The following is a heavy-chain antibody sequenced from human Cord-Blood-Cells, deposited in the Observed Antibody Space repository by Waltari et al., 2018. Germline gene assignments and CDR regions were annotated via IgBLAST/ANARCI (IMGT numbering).Heavy chain of an antibody. CDR2: ISSSGRTI. J-gene: IGHJ4*02. D-gene: IGHD2-15*01. CDR3: ARGCSGGSCYFDY. CDR1: GFTFSSYE. V-gene: IGHV3-48*03. Sequence: EVQLVESGGGLVQPGGSLRLSCPASGFTFSSYETNLVRQAPGKGREWVSYISSSGRTIYYAGSVKVRFTSARDNAKNSLYLQMNSLRAEDTAVYYCARGCSGGSCYFDYWGQGTLVTVSS.